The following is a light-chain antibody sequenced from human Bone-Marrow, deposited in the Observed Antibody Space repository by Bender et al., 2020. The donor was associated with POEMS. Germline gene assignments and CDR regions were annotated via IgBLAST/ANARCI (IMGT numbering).Light chain of an antibody. Sequence: SYEVTQPPPVSVPPGQTASITSSGDDLGDKYVSWYQQKPGQSPVLVIYQDTKWLSGIPERFSGSNTANTATLTISGTQAMDEADYYCQEWDTYSVIFGGGTKLTVL. CDR1: DLGDKY. V-gene: IGLV3-1*01. CDR2: QDT. J-gene: IGLJ2*01. CDR3: QEWDTYSVI.